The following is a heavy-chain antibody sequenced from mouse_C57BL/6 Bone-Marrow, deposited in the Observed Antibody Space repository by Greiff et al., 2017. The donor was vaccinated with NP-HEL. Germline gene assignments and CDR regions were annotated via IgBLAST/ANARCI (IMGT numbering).Heavy chain of an antibody. CDR1: GYTFTDYY. V-gene: IGHV1-26*01. D-gene: IGHD4-1*01. Sequence: EVQLQQSGPELVKPGASVKISCKASGYTFTDYYMNWVKQSHGKSLEWIGDINPNNGGTSYNQKFKGKATLTVDKSSSTAYMELRSLTSEDSAVYYCARSRVAGSSLNWYFDVWGTGTTVTVSS. CDR3: ARSRVAGSSLNWYFDV. J-gene: IGHJ1*03. CDR2: INPNNGGT.